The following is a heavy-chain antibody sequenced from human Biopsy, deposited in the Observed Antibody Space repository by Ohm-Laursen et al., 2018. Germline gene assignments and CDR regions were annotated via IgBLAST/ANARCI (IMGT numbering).Heavy chain of an antibody. Sequence: SLRLSCTASGFIFADYAMHWVRQAPGKGLEWVSSITWNSGTIDYADSVKGRFTISRDNAKNSLYLQMNSLRAGDTALYYCEKARVAIRYFDIWGRGTLVTVSS. CDR3: EKARVAIRYFDI. V-gene: IGHV3-9*01. CDR2: ITWNSGTI. J-gene: IGHJ2*01. D-gene: IGHD2-15*01. CDR1: GFIFADYA.